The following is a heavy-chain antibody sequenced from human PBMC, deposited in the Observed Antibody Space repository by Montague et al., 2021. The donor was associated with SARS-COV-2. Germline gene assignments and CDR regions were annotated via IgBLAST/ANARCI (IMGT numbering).Heavy chain of an antibody. CDR3: ARDLRRECLRLTPYYYYGMDV. CDR1: GFTCSSYW. CDR2: IKQDGSEK. Sequence: SLRLSCAASGFTCSSYWMSWVRQAPGKGLEWVANIKQDGSEKYYVDSVKGRFTISRDNAKNSLYLQMNSLRAEDTAVYYCARDLRRECLRLTPYYYYGMDVWGQGTTVTVSS. J-gene: IGHJ6*02. D-gene: IGHD5/OR15-5a*01. V-gene: IGHV3-7*03.